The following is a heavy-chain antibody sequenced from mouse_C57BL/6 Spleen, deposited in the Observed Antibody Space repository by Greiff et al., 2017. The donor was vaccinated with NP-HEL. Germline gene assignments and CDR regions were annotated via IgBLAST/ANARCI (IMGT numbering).Heavy chain of an antibody. D-gene: IGHD2-3*01. J-gene: IGHJ2*01. CDR1: GYAFSSYW. CDR3: ARRARYDGYYYFDY. V-gene: IGHV1-80*01. Sequence: VQLQQSGAELVKPGASVKISCKASGYAFSSYWMNWVKQRPGKGLEWIGQIYPGDGDTNYNGKFKGKATLTADKSSSTAYMQLSSLTSEDSAVYFWARRARYDGYYYFDYWGQGTTRTVSS. CDR2: IYPGDGDT.